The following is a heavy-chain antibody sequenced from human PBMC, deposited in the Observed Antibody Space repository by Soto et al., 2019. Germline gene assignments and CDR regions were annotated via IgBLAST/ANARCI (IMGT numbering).Heavy chain of an antibody. CDR3: AKPDISYGGLRYFDL. J-gene: IGHJ2*01. CDR2: ISGGGGST. V-gene: IGHV3-23*04. D-gene: IGHD5-12*01. CDR1: GFTFSSYA. Sequence: EVQLVESGGGLVQPGGSLRLSCAASGFTFSSYAMSWVRQAPGKGLEWVSAISGGGGSTYYADSVKGRFTISRDNSKNTLYLQVNSLRAEDTAVYYCAKPDISYGGLRYFDLWGRGTLVTVSS.